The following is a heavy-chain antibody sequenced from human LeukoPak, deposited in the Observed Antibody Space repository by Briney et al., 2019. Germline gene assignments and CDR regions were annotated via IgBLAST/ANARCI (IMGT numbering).Heavy chain of an antibody. D-gene: IGHD4-17*01. CDR3: ARGPLDYGDYVYYYYYMDV. J-gene: IGHJ6*03. V-gene: IGHV3-7*01. Sequence: GGSLRLSCAASGFTFSSYWMSWVRQAPGKGLEWVANIKQDGSEKYYVDSVKGRFTISRDNAKNSLYLQMNSLRAEDTAVHYCARGPLDYGDYVYYYYYMDVWGKGTTVTVSS. CDR2: IKQDGSEK. CDR1: GFTFSSYW.